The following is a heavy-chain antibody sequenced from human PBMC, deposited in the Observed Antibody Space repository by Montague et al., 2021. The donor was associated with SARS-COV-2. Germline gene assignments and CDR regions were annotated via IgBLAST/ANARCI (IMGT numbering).Heavy chain of an antibody. J-gene: IGHJ4*02. CDR3: ASVNTAGAY. CDR2: IYYSGST. V-gene: IGHV4-61*01. CDR1: GGSVSSGSYY. D-gene: IGHD7-27*01. Sequence: SETLSLTCTVSGGSVSSGSYYWSWIRQPPGKGLEWIGYIYYSGSTNYNRSLKSRVTISVDTSKNQFSLKLSSVTAADTAVYYCASVNTAGAYWGQGTLVTVSS.